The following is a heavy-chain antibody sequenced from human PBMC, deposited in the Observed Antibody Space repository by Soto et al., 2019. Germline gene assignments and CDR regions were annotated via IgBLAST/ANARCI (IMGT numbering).Heavy chain of an antibody. CDR3: AILAGPLKSIAVAGVRFDH. V-gene: IGHV1-18*01. D-gene: IGHD6-19*01. CDR1: GFTFTNYG. Sequence: ASVKVSCKTCGFTFTNYGVSWVRQAPEQGLEWMGWISVYNGRTYYAPKLQGRVTLTTDTSTSTAYMELKSLRSDDTALYYCAILAGPLKSIAVAGVRFDHWGQGTLLTVSS. J-gene: IGHJ4*02. CDR2: ISVYNGRT.